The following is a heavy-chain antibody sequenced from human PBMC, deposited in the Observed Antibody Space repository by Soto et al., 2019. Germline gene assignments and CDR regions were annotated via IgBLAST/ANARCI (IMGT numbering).Heavy chain of an antibody. CDR3: ARRYKSAGWFDP. CDR2: INTANGNT. D-gene: IGHD1-1*01. Sequence: QVQLVQSGAEVKKPGASVRVSCQASGYSFNTYAIHLVRQAPGQGLEWMGWINTANGNTEYLQKFQGRVTFTRDTSATTASMDLSSLRSDDTATYYCARRYKSAGWFDPWGQGTLVTVSS. J-gene: IGHJ5*02. CDR1: GYSFNTYA. V-gene: IGHV1-3*04.